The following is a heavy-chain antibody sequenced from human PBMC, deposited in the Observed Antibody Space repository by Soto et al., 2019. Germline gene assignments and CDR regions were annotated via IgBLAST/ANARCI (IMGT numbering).Heavy chain of an antibody. CDR1: GDSISSGGYY. Sequence: PSETLSLTCTVSGDSISSGGYYWSWIRQHPGKGLEWIGYIAYSGDTYYNPSLRSRVTISADTSENKFSLTLKSVTAADTAVYFCARDFERSAIGPWGQGTSVTVSS. V-gene: IGHV4-31*02. CDR3: ARDFERSAIGP. CDR2: IAYSGDT. D-gene: IGHD3-9*01. J-gene: IGHJ5*02.